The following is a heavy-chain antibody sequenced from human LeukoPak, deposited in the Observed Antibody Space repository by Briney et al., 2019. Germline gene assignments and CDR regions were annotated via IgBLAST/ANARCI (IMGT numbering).Heavy chain of an antibody. CDR3: AKVGPHKALYSWRYHYYYMDV. Sequence: GGSLRLSCAASGFTFSSYGMSWVRQASGKGLEWVSAISGSGGSTYYADSVKGRFTISRDNSKNTLYLQMNSLRAEDTAVYYCAKVGPHKALYSWRYHYYYMDVWGKGTTVTISS. D-gene: IGHD1-26*01. J-gene: IGHJ6*03. CDR1: GFTFSSYG. CDR2: ISGSGGST. V-gene: IGHV3-23*01.